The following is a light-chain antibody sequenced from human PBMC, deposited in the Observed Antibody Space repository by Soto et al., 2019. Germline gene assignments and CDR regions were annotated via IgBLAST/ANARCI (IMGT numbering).Light chain of an antibody. J-gene: IGLJ1*01. Sequence: LTQPPSASGSPGQSVTISCTGTKSDIGVYDFVSWYQHHPGKAPRLIIYEVVQRPSGVPDRFSGSKSGNTASLTVSGLQAADEADYFCKSYAGSNTYVFGSGTRSPS. V-gene: IGLV2-8*01. CDR2: EVV. CDR3: KSYAGSNTYV. CDR1: KSDIGVYDF.